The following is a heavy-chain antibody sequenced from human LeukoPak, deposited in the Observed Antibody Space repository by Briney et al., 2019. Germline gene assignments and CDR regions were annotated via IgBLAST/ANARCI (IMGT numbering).Heavy chain of an antibody. V-gene: IGHV3-21*01. CDR1: GXTFSTYN. Sequence: GGSLRLSCAASGXTFSTYNMNWVRQAPGKGLEGVSSMSSRSSYKYYAGSVKGRFPVSRNNAKTSMFLQMNSLRADDTAVYFCATYPGLARMDVWGQGTTVTVSS. J-gene: IGHJ6*02. CDR2: MSSRSSYK. D-gene: IGHD5-12*01. CDR3: ATYPGLARMDV.